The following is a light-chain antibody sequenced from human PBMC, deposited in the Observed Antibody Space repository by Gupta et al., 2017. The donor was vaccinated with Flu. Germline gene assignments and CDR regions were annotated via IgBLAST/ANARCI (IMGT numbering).Light chain of an antibody. J-gene: IGLJ3*02. V-gene: IGLV6-57*01. Sequence: NFMLTQPHSVSESPGKTVTISCTRSSGSIATNYVQWYQQRPGSSPTTVMYEDNQRPAEVPDRFSGSIASSSNSASLTISGLKTEDEADYFCQSYASLSRDVLFGGGTKLTVL. CDR2: EDN. CDR1: SGSIATNY. CDR3: QSYASLSRDVL.